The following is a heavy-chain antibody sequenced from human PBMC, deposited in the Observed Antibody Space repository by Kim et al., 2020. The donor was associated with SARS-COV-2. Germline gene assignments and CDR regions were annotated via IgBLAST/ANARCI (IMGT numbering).Heavy chain of an antibody. D-gene: IGHD6-13*01. CDR3: ARDHRKSRRAGYYYGMDV. CDR1: GFTFSSYE. V-gene: IGHV3-48*03. Sequence: GGSLRLSCAASGFTFSSYEMNWVRQAPGKGLEWVSYISSSGSTIYYADSVKGRFTISRDNAKNSLYLQMNSLRAEDTAVYYCARDHRKSRRAGYYYGMDVWGQGTTVTVSS. CDR2: ISSSGSTI. J-gene: IGHJ6*02.